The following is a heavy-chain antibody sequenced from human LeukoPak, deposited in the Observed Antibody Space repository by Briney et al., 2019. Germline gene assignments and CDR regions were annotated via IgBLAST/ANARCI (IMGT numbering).Heavy chain of an antibody. Sequence: SETLSLTCTVSGGSISSSSYYWGWIRQPPGKGLEWIGSIYYSGSTYYNPSLKSRVTISVDTSKNQFSLKLSSVTAADTAVYYCASNRPLPRAGMDVWGQGTTVTVSS. CDR3: ASNRPLPRAGMDV. CDR1: GGSISSSSYY. V-gene: IGHV4-39*01. J-gene: IGHJ6*02. CDR2: IYYSGST.